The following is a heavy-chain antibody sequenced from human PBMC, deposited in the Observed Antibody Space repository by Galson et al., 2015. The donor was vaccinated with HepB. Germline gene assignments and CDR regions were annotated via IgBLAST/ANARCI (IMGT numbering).Heavy chain of an antibody. Sequence: SCKASGYTFTSYGISWVRQAPGQGLEWMGWISAYNGNTNYAQKLQGRVTMTTDTSTSTAYMELRSLRSDDTAVYYCARGTGTTGGIGYYYYYGMDVRGQGTTVTVSS. J-gene: IGHJ6*02. D-gene: IGHD1-7*01. CDR3: ARGTGTTGGIGYYYYYGMDV. CDR1: GYTFTSYG. V-gene: IGHV1-18*04. CDR2: ISAYNGNT.